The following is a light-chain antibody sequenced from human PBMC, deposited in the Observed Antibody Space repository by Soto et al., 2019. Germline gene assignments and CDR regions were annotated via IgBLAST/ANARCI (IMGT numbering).Light chain of an antibody. J-gene: IGKJ5*01. CDR2: ATS. CDR3: QQSYNTPIT. V-gene: IGKV1-39*01. Sequence: DIQMTQSASSLSASLVDRVTITCRASRTIDNYLNWYQQKPGRAPELLVYATSSLQSGVPSRFTGGGSGTHFTLTISGLQPEDFATYFCQQSYNTPITFGQGTRLE. CDR1: RTIDNY.